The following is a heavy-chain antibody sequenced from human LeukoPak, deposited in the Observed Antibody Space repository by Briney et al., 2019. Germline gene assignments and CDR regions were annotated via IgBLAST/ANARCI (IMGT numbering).Heavy chain of an antibody. Sequence: GGSLRLSCAASGFTFSSYGMHWVRQAPGKGLECVAFIQFDGSNKYYADSVKGRFTISRDNSKNTLYLQMKSLRAEDTAVYYCASGKRLWNDYYMAVSGKGTTVTVSS. J-gene: IGHJ6*03. CDR1: GFTFSSYG. D-gene: IGHD1-1*01. CDR3: ASGKRLWNDYYMAV. V-gene: IGHV3-30*02. CDR2: IQFDGSNK.